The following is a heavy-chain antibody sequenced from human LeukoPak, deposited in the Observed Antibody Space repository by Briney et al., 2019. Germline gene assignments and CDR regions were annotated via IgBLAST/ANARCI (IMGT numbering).Heavy chain of an antibody. CDR3: ARGDYDFWSGYHFDY. CDR1: GGSINSYY. D-gene: IGHD3-3*01. CDR2: INHSGST. V-gene: IGHV4-34*01. Sequence: SETLSLTCTVSGGSINSYYWNWIRQPPGKGLEWIGEINHSGSTNYNPSFKSRVTISVDTSKNQFSLKLSSVTAADTAVYYCARGDYDFWSGYHFDYWGQGTLVTVSS. J-gene: IGHJ4*02.